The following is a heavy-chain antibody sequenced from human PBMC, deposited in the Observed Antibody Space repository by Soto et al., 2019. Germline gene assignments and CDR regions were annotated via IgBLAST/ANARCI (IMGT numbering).Heavy chain of an antibody. CDR1: GFSLSTSGVG. Sequence: QITLKESGPTLVKPTQTLTLTCTFSGFSLSTSGVGVGWIRQPPGKALEWLALIYWDDDKRYSPSLKSRLTITKDTSKNQVVLTMTNMDPVDTATYYCAHSILDDILTGYTVGAAFDIWGHGTMVTVSS. D-gene: IGHD3-9*01. J-gene: IGHJ3*02. V-gene: IGHV2-5*02. CDR2: IYWDDDK. CDR3: AHSILDDILTGYTVGAAFDI.